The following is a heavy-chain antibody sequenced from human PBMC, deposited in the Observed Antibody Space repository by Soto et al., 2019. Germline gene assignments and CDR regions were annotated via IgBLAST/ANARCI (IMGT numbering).Heavy chain of an antibody. CDR1: GYTFTGYY. CDR3: ARAPPGGWELHPWDY. J-gene: IGHJ4*02. Sequence: QVQLVQSGAEVKKPGASVKVSCKASGYTFTGYYMHWVRQAPGQGLEWMGWINPNSGGTNYAQKFQGRVTMTRDTSISTAYMELSRLRSDDTAVYYCARAPPGGWELHPWDYWGQGTLVTVSS. V-gene: IGHV1-2*02. D-gene: IGHD1-26*01. CDR2: INPNSGGT.